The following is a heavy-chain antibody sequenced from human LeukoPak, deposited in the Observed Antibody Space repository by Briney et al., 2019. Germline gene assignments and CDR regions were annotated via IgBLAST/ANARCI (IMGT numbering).Heavy chain of an antibody. Sequence: ASVKVSCKASGYIFTGNYIHWVRQAPGQGLEWMGWINPDSGGTNSAQKFHGRVTMTRDTSISTAYMELSRLRSDDTAVYYCASLPLNSGVDYWGQGTLVTVSS. CDR2: INPDSGGT. CDR3: ASLPLNSGVDY. V-gene: IGHV1-2*02. D-gene: IGHD1-26*01. J-gene: IGHJ4*02. CDR1: GYIFTGNY.